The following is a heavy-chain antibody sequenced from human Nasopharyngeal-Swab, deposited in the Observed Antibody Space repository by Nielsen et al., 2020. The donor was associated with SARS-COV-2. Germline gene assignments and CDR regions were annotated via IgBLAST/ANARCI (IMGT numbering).Heavy chain of an antibody. Sequence: GGSLRLSCAVSGFTFTNYWMHWVRQAPGKGPVWVSRINSDGSSTSYADSVKGRFTISRDNAKNTLYLQMNSLRAEDTAVYYCARHDYGENYWGQGTLVTVSS. V-gene: IGHV3-74*01. CDR1: GFTFTNYW. D-gene: IGHD4-17*01. CDR2: INSDGSST. J-gene: IGHJ4*02. CDR3: ARHDYGENY.